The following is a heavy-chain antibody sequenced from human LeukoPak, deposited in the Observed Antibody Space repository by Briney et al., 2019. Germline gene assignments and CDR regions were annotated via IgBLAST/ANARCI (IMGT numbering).Heavy chain of an antibody. CDR1: GGSISSSNW. Sequence: PSGTLSLTCAVSGGSISSSNWWSWVRQPPVRGLEWIGEIYHSGSTNYNPSLKSRVTILVDKSKNQFSLKLSSVTAADTAVYYCARDLIVADYYDSSGYYTDRYFQHWGQGTLVTVSS. V-gene: IGHV4-4*02. CDR2: IYHSGST. J-gene: IGHJ1*01. CDR3: ARDLIVADYYDSSGYYTDRYFQH. D-gene: IGHD3-22*01.